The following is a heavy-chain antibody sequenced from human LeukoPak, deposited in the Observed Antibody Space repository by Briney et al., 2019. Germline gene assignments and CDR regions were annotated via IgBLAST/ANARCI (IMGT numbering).Heavy chain of an antibody. V-gene: IGHV4-39*01. Sequence: SETLSLTCTVSSGSISTSNYYWGWVRQPPGKALEWIGNIFYSGSTYYNPSLKSRVTISVDTSKNQFSLKLSSVTAADTAVYYCAVWGSGSYYHDYWGQGTLVTVSS. CDR2: IFYSGST. CDR3: AVWGSGSYYHDY. D-gene: IGHD3-10*01. CDR1: SGSISTSNYY. J-gene: IGHJ4*02.